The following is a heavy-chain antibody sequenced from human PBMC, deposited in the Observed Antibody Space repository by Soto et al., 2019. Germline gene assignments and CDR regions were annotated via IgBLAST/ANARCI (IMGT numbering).Heavy chain of an antibody. D-gene: IGHD3-22*01. CDR3: ASNDSSGYYSLDAFDI. CDR2: IYYSGST. J-gene: IGHJ3*02. V-gene: IGHV4-31*03. Sequence: SETLSLTCTVSGGSISSGGYYWSWIRQHPGKGLEWIGYIYYSGSTYYNPSLKSRVTISVDTSKNQFSLKLSSVTAADTAVYYCASNDSSGYYSLDAFDIWGQGTMVTVSS. CDR1: GGSISSGGYY.